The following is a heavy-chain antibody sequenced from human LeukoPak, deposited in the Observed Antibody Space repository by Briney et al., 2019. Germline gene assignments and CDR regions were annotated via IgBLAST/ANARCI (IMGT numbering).Heavy chain of an antibody. Sequence: SETLSLTCAVYGGSFSGYYWSWIRQPPGKGLEWIGEINHSGSTNYNPSLKSRVTISVDTSKNQFSLKLSSVTAADTAVYYCARDSYYYGSGSYYNVSSDYWGQGTLVTVSS. J-gene: IGHJ4*02. V-gene: IGHV4-34*01. CDR1: GGSFSGYY. D-gene: IGHD3-10*01. CDR3: ARDSYYYGSGSYYNVSSDY. CDR2: INHSGST.